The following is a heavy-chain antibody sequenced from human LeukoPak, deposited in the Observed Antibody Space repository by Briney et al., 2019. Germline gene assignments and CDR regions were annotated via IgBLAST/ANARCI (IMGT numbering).Heavy chain of an antibody. D-gene: IGHD3-9*01. J-gene: IGHJ4*02. V-gene: IGHV1/OR15-1*01. CDR3: ARMILLLGDVLTVPPRGFDY. CDR1: GYIFTDYY. CDR2: INPNSGGT. Sequence: ASVKVSCKASGYIFTDYYMHWVRQAPGQELGCMGRINPNSGGTNYAQKFQGRVTMTRDTSISTAYTDLSSLRSEDTATYYCARMILLLGDVLTVPPRGFDYWGQGTLVTVSS.